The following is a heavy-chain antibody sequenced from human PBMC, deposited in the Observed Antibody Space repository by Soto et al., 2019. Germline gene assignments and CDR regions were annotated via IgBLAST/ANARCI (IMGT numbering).Heavy chain of an antibody. CDR1: GYNFNTFW. V-gene: IGHV5-10-1*01. Sequence: SGESLKISCKGSGYNFNTFWISWLRQMPGKGLEWMGRIDPSDSYSDYSPSFKGHVSISSDKSVTAAYLTWSSLKASDTAIYYCARLVGASPDALDFWGQGTMVTVSS. J-gene: IGHJ3*01. CDR3: ARLVGASPDALDF. CDR2: IDPSDSYS. D-gene: IGHD3-10*01.